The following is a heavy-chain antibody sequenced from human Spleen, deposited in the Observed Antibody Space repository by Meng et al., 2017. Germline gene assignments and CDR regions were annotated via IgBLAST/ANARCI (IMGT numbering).Heavy chain of an antibody. J-gene: IGHJ3*02. CDR1: GFAFSTYG. Sequence: GESLKISCAASGFAFSTYGMSWVRQAPGKGLEWVSSISTSAGTTYYADSVKGRFTISRDNSKNTLYLQMNSLRAEDTAVYYCAKKLGDYYDSSGYYDAFDIWGQGTMVTVSS. CDR3: AKKLGDYYDSSGYYDAFDI. V-gene: IGHV3-23*01. CDR2: ISTSAGTT. D-gene: IGHD3-22*01.